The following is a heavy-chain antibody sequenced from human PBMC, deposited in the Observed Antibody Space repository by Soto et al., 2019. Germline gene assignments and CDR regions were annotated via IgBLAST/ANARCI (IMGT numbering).Heavy chain of an antibody. CDR3: ARDNCSSSSCYFDY. CDR2: IDYSGNT. J-gene: IGHJ4*02. CDR1: GGSITSHH. V-gene: IGHV4-59*11. D-gene: IGHD2-2*01. Sequence: SETLSLTCTVSGGSITSHHWSWIRQSPGKGLEWIGFIDYSGNTDYNPSLKSRVTISVDTSRNQFSLKLSSVTAADTAVYYCARDNCSSSSCYFDYSGQGTLVTVSS.